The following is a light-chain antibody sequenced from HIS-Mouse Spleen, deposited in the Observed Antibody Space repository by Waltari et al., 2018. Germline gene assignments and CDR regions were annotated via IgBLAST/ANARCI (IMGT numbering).Light chain of an antibody. CDR3: CSYAGSYTPVV. Sequence: QSALTQPRSVSGSPGQSVTISCTGTSSDVGGYNYVSWYQQHPGKAPKLMIYDVSKRPSAVPDRFSGSKSGNTASLTSSGLQAEDEADYYCCSYAGSYTPVVFGGGTKLTVL. CDR2: DVS. V-gene: IGLV2-11*01. J-gene: IGLJ2*01. CDR1: SSDVGGYNY.